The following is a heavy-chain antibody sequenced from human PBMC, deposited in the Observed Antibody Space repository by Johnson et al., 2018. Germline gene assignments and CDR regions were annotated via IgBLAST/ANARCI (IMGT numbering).Heavy chain of an antibody. CDR3: AKGGDPFSESGS. CDR1: GFTFHDSW. V-gene: IGHV3-7*01. Sequence: EVQLVESGGGLVPPGGSLRLSCAASGFTFHDSWMTWVRQAPGNGLEWLANINEAGNRGYYVDSVKGRFIISRDNARNSVYLQINRLIIEDTAVYYCAKGGDPFSESGSWGQGTLVTVSA. J-gene: IGHJ4*02. D-gene: IGHD3-10*01. CDR2: INEAGNRG.